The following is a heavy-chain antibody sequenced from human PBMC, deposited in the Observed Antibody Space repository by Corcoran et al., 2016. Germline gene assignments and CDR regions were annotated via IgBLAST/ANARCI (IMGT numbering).Heavy chain of an antibody. CDR3: ARGPVANNWFDP. CDR2: INAGNGNT. D-gene: IGHD6-19*01. J-gene: IGHJ5*02. V-gene: IGHV1-3*01. Sequence: QVSLVQSGAEVKKPGASVKVSCKASGYTFTSYAMHWVRQAPGQRLEWMGWINAGNGNTKYSQKFQGRVTITRDTSASTAYMELSSLRSEDTAVYYCARGPVANNWFDPWGQGTLVTVSS. CDR1: GYTFTSYA.